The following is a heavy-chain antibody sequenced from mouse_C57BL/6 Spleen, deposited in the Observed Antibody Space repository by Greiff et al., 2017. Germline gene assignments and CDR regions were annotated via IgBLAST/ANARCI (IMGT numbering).Heavy chain of an antibody. CDR1: GYTFTSYT. J-gene: IGHJ1*03. CDR2: INPSSGYT. D-gene: IGHD3-2*02. Sequence: VKLQESGAELARPGASVKMSCKASGYTFTSYTMHWVKQRPGQGLEWIGYINPSSGYTKYNQKFKDKATLTADKSSSTAYMQLSSLTSEDSAVYYCARGEQLRDWYFDVWGTGTTVTVSS. CDR3: ARGEQLRDWYFDV. V-gene: IGHV1-4*01.